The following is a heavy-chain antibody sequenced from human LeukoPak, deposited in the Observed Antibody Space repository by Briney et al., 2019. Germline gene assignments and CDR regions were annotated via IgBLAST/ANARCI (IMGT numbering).Heavy chain of an antibody. Sequence: GASVKVSCKASGYTFTNYGISWVRQAPGQGLEWMGWISPYNGNTNYAQKFQGRVTMTTDTSTSTAYMELRSLRSDDTAVYYCARGLSSAWYNIPIDYWGQGTLVTVSS. D-gene: IGHD6-19*01. CDR3: ARGLSSAWYNIPIDY. V-gene: IGHV1-18*01. CDR1: GYTFTNYG. J-gene: IGHJ4*02. CDR2: ISPYNGNT.